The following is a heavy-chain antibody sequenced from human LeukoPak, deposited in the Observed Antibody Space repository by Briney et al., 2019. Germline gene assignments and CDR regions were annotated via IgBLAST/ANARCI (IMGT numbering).Heavy chain of an antibody. Sequence: GGSLRLSCAASGFTFDDYAMHWVRQAPGKGLEWVSSISSSSSYIYYADSVKGRFTISRDNAKNSPYLQMNSLRAEDTAVYYCARDNDLLRYFDWPLDYWGQGTLVTVSS. CDR2: ISSSSSYI. V-gene: IGHV3-21*01. CDR1: GFTFDDYA. D-gene: IGHD3-9*01. J-gene: IGHJ4*02. CDR3: ARDNDLLRYFDWPLDY.